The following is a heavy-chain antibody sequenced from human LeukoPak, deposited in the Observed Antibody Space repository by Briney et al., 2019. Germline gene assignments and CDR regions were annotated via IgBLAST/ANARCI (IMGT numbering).Heavy chain of an antibody. CDR1: GFTFSDYY. J-gene: IGHJ6*02. CDR3: ARDGDIVVVPAAKYGMDV. D-gene: IGHD2-2*01. V-gene: IGHV3-11*01. Sequence: GGSLRLSCAASGFTFSDYYMSWIRQAPGKGLEWVSYISNSGSTIYYADSVKGRFTISRDNAKNSLYLQMNSLRAEDTAVYYCARDGDIVVVPAAKYGMDVWGQGTTVTVSS. CDR2: ISNSGSTI.